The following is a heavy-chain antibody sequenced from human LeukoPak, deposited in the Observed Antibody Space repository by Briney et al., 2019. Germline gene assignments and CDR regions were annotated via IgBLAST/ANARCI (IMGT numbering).Heavy chain of an antibody. Sequence: TGGSLRLSCAASGFTFSSYGMIWIRQAPGKGLEAVANMKYDGSEKYYVDSVKGRFTISRDNAKNSLYLQMNSLRAEDTAVYYCARDIEAAGLFLDYWGQGNLVPVSS. CDR3: ARDIEAAGLFLDY. CDR2: MKYDGSEK. CDR1: GFTFSSYG. V-gene: IGHV3-7*01. D-gene: IGHD6-13*01. J-gene: IGHJ4*02.